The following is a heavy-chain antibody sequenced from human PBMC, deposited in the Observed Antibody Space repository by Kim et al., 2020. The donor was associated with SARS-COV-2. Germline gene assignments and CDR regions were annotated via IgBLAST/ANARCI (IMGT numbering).Heavy chain of an antibody. V-gene: IGHV1-2*06. CDR1: GYTFTGYY. J-gene: IGHJ4*02. CDR2: INPNSGGT. Sequence: ASVKVSCKASGYTFTGYYMHWVRQAPGQGLEWMGRINPNSGGTNYAQKFQGRVTMTRDTSISTAYMELSRLRSDDTAVYYCARGNWFGELLSFDYWGQGTLVTVSS. CDR3: ARGNWFGELLSFDY. D-gene: IGHD3-10*01.